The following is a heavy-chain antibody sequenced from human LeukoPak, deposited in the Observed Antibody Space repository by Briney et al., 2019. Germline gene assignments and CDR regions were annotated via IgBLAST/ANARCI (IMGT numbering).Heavy chain of an antibody. Sequence: PGGSLRLSCAASGFTFSSYGMSWVRQAPGKGLEWVSAISGSGGSTYYADSVKGRFTISRDNSKNTLYLQMNSLRAEDTAVYYCAKVLHSGYSRDAFDIWGRGTMVTVSS. CDR1: GFTFSSYG. J-gene: IGHJ3*02. CDR2: ISGSGGST. V-gene: IGHV3-23*01. D-gene: IGHD3-22*01. CDR3: AKVLHSGYSRDAFDI.